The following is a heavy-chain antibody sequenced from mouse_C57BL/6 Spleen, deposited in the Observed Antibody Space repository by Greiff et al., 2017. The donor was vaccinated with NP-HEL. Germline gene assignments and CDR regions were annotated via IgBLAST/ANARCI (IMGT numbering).Heavy chain of an antibody. Sequence: VQLQQPGTELVKPGASVKLSCKASGYTFTSYWMHWVKQRPGQGLEWIGHIYPSNGGTNYNEKLKSKATLTVDKSSSTAYMQLSSLTSEDSAVYYCARESYDYPSFAYWGQGTLVTVSA. J-gene: IGHJ3*01. CDR2: IYPSNGGT. V-gene: IGHV1-53*01. CDR3: ARESYDYPSFAY. D-gene: IGHD2-4*01. CDR1: GYTFTSYW.